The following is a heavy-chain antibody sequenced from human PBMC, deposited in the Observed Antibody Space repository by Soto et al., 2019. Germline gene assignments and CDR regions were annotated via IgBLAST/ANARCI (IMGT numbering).Heavy chain of an antibody. Sequence: QITLKESGPTLVKPTQTLTLTCTFSGFSLSTSGVGVGWIRQPPGKALEWLALIYWDDDKRYSPSLKSRLTITKDTSKNQVVLTMTNMDPVDTATYYCAHRLTVAYCGGDCSYDWFDHWGQGTLVTVSS. J-gene: IGHJ5*02. CDR1: GFSLSTSGVG. V-gene: IGHV2-5*02. D-gene: IGHD2-21*02. CDR3: AHRLTVAYCGGDCSYDWFDH. CDR2: IYWDDDK.